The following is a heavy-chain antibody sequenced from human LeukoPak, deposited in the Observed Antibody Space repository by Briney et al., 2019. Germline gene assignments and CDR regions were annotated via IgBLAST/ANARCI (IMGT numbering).Heavy chain of an antibody. D-gene: IGHD3-10*01. CDR3: ARDIGSGRGFDP. V-gene: IGHV4-59*01. J-gene: IGHJ5*02. CDR1: GGSISSYY. CDR2: IYYSGST. Sequence: SETLSLTCTVSGGSISSYYWSWIRQPPGKGLEWIGYIYYSGSTNYNPSLKSRVTISVDTSKNRFSLKLSSVTAADTAVYYCARDIGSGRGFDPWGQGTLVTVSS.